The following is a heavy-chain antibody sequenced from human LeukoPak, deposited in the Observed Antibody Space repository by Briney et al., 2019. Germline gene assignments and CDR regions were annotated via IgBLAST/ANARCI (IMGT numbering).Heavy chain of an antibody. CDR2: INSDGSST. CDR3: ARDSSYGYIDY. CDR1: GFTFSTYW. V-gene: IGHV3-74*01. D-gene: IGHD5-18*01. J-gene: IGHJ4*02. Sequence: GGSLRLSCAASGFTFSTYWMHWVRQAPGKGLVWVSRINSDGSSTNYADSVKGRFTISRDNAKNTLYLQMNSLRAEDTAVYYCARDSSYGYIDYWGQGTLVTVSS.